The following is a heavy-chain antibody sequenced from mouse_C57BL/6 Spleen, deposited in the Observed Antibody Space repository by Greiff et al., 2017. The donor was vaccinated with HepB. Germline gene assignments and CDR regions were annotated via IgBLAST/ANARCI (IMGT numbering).Heavy chain of an antibody. CDR2: IRNKANGYTT. V-gene: IGHV7-3*01. CDR3: ARGPYYSNFDY. CDR1: GFTFTDYY. D-gene: IGHD2-5*01. J-gene: IGHJ2*01. Sequence: EVNVVESGGGLVQPGGSLSLSCAASGFTFTDYYMSWVRQPPGKALEWLGFIRNKANGYTTEYSASVKGRFTISRDNSQSSLYLQMNALRAEDSATYYCARGPYYSNFDYWGQGTTLTVSS.